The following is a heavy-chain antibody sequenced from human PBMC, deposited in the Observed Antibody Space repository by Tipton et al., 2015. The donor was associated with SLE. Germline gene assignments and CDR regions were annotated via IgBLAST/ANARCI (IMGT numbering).Heavy chain of an antibody. CDR3: ARARRIAAAGDY. D-gene: IGHD6-13*01. CDR2: INPNSGGT. V-gene: IGHV1-2*02. Sequence: QVQLVQSGAEVKKPGASVKVSCKASGYTFTGYYMHWVRQAPGQGLEWMGWINPNSGGTTYAQKFQGRVTMTRDTSISTAYMELSRLRSDDTAVYYCARARRIAAAGDYWGQGTLVTVSS. CDR1: GYTFTGYY. J-gene: IGHJ4*02.